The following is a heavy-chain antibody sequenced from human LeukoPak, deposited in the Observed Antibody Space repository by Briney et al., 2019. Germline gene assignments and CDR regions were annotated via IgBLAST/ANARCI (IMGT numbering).Heavy chain of an antibody. CDR3: ARGRGAAAYYDFWSGYYRGFDP. D-gene: IGHD3-3*01. J-gene: IGHJ5*02. CDR2: INPNSGGT. Sequence: ASVKVSCKASGYTFTGYYMHWVRQAPGQGLEWMGWINPNSGGTNYAQKFQGRVTITRDTSISTAYMELSRLRSDDTAVYYCARGRGAAAYYDFWSGYYRGFDPWGQGTLVTVSS. CDR1: GYTFTGYY. V-gene: IGHV1-2*02.